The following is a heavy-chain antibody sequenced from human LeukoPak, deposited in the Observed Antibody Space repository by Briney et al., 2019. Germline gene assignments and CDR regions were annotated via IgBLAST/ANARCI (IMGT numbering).Heavy chain of an antibody. J-gene: IGHJ6*02. V-gene: IGHV3-9*01. Sequence: GGSLRLSCAASGFTFDGYAMHWVRQAPGKGLEWVSGISWNSGSIGYADSVKGRFTISRDNAKNSLYLQMSSLRAEDTALYYCAGRCSVTRCHFSSYGMDVWGQGTTVTVSS. D-gene: IGHD2-15*01. CDR1: GFTFDGYA. CDR2: ISWNSGSI. CDR3: AGRCSVTRCHFSSYGMDV.